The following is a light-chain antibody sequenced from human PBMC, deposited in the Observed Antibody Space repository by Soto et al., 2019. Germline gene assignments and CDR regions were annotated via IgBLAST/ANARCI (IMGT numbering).Light chain of an antibody. J-gene: IGKJ1*01. Sequence: DIQMTQSPSSLSASVGDRVTIACWASQSISSYLNWYQQKPGKAPKLLIYAASTLQSGVPSRFSSSGSGTDFTLTITSLQLEDFATYYCQQTYSAPWTFGQGTNVEV. CDR1: QSISSY. V-gene: IGKV1-39*01. CDR3: QQTYSAPWT. CDR2: AAS.